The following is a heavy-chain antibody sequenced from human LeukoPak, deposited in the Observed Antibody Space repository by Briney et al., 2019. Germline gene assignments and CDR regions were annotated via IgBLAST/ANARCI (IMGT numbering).Heavy chain of an antibody. CDR2: IYHSGST. CDR3: ARVNYYDSLDY. Sequence: SETLSLTCAVSGGSISSGGYSWGWIRQPPGKGLEWIGYIYHSGSTYYNPSLKSRVTISVDRSKNQFSLKLSSVTAADTAVYYCARVNYYDSLDYWGQGTLVTVSS. J-gene: IGHJ4*02. V-gene: IGHV4-30-2*01. CDR1: GGSISSGGYS. D-gene: IGHD3-22*01.